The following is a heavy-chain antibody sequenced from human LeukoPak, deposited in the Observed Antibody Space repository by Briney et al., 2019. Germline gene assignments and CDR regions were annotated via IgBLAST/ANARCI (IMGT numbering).Heavy chain of an antibody. CDR3: ARGRSMITFGGVIVTAYFDY. Sequence: SETLSLTCAVYGGSFSGYYWSWIRQPPGKGLEWIGEINHSGSTNYNPSLKSRVTISVDTSKNQFSLKLSSVAAADTAVYYCARGRSMITFGGVIVTAYFDYWGQGTLVTVSS. CDR1: GGSFSGYY. V-gene: IGHV4-34*01. J-gene: IGHJ4*02. CDR2: INHSGST. D-gene: IGHD3-16*02.